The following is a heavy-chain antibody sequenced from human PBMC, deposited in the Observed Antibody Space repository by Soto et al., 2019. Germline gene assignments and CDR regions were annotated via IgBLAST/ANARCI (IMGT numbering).Heavy chain of an antibody. V-gene: IGHV3-23*01. CDR1: GFTFNSYA. J-gene: IGHJ6*02. Sequence: DVQVLESGGDLEQPGGSLRLSCAASGFTFNSYAMSWVRQAPGKGLEWVSSVSAGGDMTYYSDSVKGRFTISRDNSNNALFLQMNSLRIDDTALYYCARGDRGGSGSPASYYYSGLDVWGQGTTVTVS. CDR3: ARGDRGGSGSPASYYYSGLDV. D-gene: IGHD3-10*01. CDR2: VSAGGDMT.